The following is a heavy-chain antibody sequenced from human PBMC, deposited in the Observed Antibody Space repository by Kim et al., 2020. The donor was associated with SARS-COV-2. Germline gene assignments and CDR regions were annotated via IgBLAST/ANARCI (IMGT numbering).Heavy chain of an antibody. J-gene: IGHJ4*02. CDR3: ARYDSGWSYYFDY. V-gene: IGHV4-39*01. CDR2: IYYSGST. CDR1: GGSISSSSYY. Sequence: SETLSLTCTVSGGSISSSSYYWGWIRQPPGKGLEWIGSIYYSGSTYYNPSLKSRVTISVDTSKNQFSLKLSSVTAADTAVYYCARYDSGWSYYFDYWGQGTLVTVSS. D-gene: IGHD6-19*01.